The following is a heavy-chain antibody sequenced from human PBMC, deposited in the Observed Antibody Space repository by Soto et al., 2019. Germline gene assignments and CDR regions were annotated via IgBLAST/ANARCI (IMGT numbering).Heavy chain of an antibody. CDR2: IYYSGTT. D-gene: IGHD1-26*01. Sequence: SETLSLTCAVSGYTSGNISGWGWIRQPPGKGLEWIGYIYYSGTTYYNPSLKSRVTMSVDTSKNQFSLKLTSVTAVDTAVYYCARREIQGPIDYWGQGTLLTVSS. CDR3: ARREIQGPIDY. V-gene: IGHV4-28*01. J-gene: IGHJ4*02. CDR1: GYTSGNISG.